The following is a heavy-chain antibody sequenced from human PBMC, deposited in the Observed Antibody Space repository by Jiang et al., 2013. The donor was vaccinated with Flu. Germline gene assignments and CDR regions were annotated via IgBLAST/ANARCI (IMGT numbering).Heavy chain of an antibody. CDR3: ARVASSGWWEID. CDR1: GGSINSGSYY. Sequence: GSGLVKPSQTLSLTCTVSGGSINSGSYYWNWIRQPAGKGLEWIGRIYTSGSTNYNPSLKSRVTISVDTSKNQFXLTLSSVTAADTAVYYCARVASSGWWEID. J-gene: IGHJ4*01. CDR2: IYTSGST. V-gene: IGHV4-61*02. D-gene: IGHD6-19*01.